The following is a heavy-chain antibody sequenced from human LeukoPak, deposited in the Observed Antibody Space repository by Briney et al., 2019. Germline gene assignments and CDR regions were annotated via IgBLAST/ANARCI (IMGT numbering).Heavy chain of an antibody. CDR1: GGTFSSYA. V-gene: IGHV1-69*13. D-gene: IGHD4-11*01. CDR2: IIPIFGTA. J-gene: IGHJ6*03. CDR3: ASHSRPPNYYYYMDV. Sequence: ASVKVSCKASGGTFSSYANSWVRQAPGQGLEWMGGIIPIFGTANYAQKFQGRVTITADESTSTAYMELSSLRSEDTAVYYCASHSRPPNYYYYMDVWGKGTTVTVSS.